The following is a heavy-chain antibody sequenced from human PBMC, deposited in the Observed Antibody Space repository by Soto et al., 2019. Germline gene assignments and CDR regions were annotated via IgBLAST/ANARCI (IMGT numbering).Heavy chain of an antibody. Sequence: PSETLSLTCTVSGGSISTYYWSWIRQPPGKGLEWIGHIYYSGSTYYNPSLKSRVTISVDTSKNQFSLKLTSVTAADTAVYYCARVYYYDSSGYSEGHGAFDIWGQGTMVTVSS. CDR2: IYYSGST. CDR1: GGSISTYY. V-gene: IGHV4-59*01. CDR3: ARVYYYDSSGYSEGHGAFDI. D-gene: IGHD3-22*01. J-gene: IGHJ3*02.